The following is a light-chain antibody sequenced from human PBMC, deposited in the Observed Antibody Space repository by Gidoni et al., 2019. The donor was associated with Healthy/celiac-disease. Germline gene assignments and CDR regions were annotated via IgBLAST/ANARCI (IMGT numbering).Light chain of an antibody. CDR2: AAS. CDR3: LQHNSYPRT. J-gene: IGKJ1*01. CDR1: QGIRNY. V-gene: IGKV1-17*01. Sequence: DIQMTQSPSSLSASVGDRVTITCRASQGIRNYLGWYQQKPGKAPKRLIYAASSLQSGVTSGFSGSGSGTEFTLTISCLQSEDFATYYCLQHNSYPRTFGQGNKVEIK.